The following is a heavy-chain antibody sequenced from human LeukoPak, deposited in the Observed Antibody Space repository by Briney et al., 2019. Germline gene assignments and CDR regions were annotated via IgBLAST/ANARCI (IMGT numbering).Heavy chain of an antibody. CDR2: IKADGREK. J-gene: IGHJ4*02. CDR3: VSGHYNDY. CDR1: GFTFSRFW. Sequence: GGSLRLSCAASSGFTFSRFWMNWVRQTPGKGLEWVANIKADGREKNYVDSVKGRFTISRDNAKKSLYLQMSSLRPDDTAVYYCVSGHYNDYKGQGTLVTVSS. V-gene: IGHV3-7*01.